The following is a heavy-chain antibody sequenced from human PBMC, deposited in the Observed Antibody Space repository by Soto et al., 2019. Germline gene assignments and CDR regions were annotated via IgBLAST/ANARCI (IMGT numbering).Heavy chain of an antibody. CDR2: ISSSSSYI. Sequence: RLTCAASGFTFSSYSMNWVRQAPGKGLELVSSISSSSSYIYYADSVKGRFTISRDNAKNSLYLQMNSLRAEDTAVYYCARDRVYSSSWHDAFDIWGQGTMVSV. D-gene: IGHD6-13*01. V-gene: IGHV3-21*01. CDR3: ARDRVYSSSWHDAFDI. CDR1: GFTFSSYS. J-gene: IGHJ3*02.